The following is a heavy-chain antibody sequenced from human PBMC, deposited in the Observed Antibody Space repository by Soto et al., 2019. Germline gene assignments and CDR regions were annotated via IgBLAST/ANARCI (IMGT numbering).Heavy chain of an antibody. CDR1: GGTFSSYA. Sequence: GASVKVSCKASGGTFSSYAISWVRQAPGQGLEWMGGIIPIFGTANYAQKFQGRVTITADESTSTAYMELSSLRSEDTAVYYCARDLWDCSSTSCYTDYYYYGMDVWGQGTTVTVSS. CDR3: ARDLWDCSSTSCYTDYYYYGMDV. CDR2: IIPIFGTA. V-gene: IGHV1-69*13. J-gene: IGHJ6*02. D-gene: IGHD2-2*02.